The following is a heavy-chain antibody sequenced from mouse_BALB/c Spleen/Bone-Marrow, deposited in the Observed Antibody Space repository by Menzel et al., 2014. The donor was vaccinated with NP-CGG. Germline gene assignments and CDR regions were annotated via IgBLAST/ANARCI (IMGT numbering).Heavy chain of an antibody. V-gene: IGHV1S81*02. CDR1: GYTFTSYY. CDR3: TRWDRITWFAY. D-gene: IGHD2-14*01. CDR2: INPSNGGT. J-gene: IGHJ3*01. Sequence: VQLQESGAELVKPGASVKLSCKASGYTFTSYYMYWVKQRPGQGLEWIGEINPSNGGTNFNEKFKSKATLTVDKSSSTAYMQLSSLTSEDSAVYYCTRWDRITWFAYWGQGTLVTVSA.